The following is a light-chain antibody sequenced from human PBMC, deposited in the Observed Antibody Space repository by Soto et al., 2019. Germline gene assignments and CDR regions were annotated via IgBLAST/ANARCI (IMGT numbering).Light chain of an antibody. CDR3: QQYGSAPRYT. CDR1: QSVSSSY. V-gene: IGKV3-20*01. Sequence: EIVLTQSPGTLSLSPGERATLSCRASQSVSSSYLAWYQQKPGQAPRLLIYGASSRATVIPDRFSGSGSGTDFTLSISRVEPEDFAVYYCQQYGSAPRYTFGQGTKLEIK. J-gene: IGKJ2*01. CDR2: GAS.